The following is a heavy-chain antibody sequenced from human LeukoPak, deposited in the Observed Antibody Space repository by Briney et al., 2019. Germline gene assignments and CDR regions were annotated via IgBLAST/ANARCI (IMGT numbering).Heavy chain of an antibody. J-gene: IGHJ4*02. V-gene: IGHV4-30-2*01. CDR1: GGSISSGGYS. CDR2: IYHSGST. CDR3: ARETVGFDY. Sequence: SETLSLTCAVSGGSISSGGYSWSWIRQPPGKGLEWIGYIYHSGSTYYNPSLKSRATISVDRSKNQFSLKLSSVTAADTAVYYCARETVGFDYWGQGTLVTVSS. D-gene: IGHD4-23*01.